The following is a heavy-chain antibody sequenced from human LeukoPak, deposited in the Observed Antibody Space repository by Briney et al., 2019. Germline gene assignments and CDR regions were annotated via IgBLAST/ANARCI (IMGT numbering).Heavy chain of an antibody. D-gene: IGHD6-13*01. J-gene: IGHJ3*01. CDR1: GVSISSYY. Sequence: SETLSLTCTVSGVSISSYYWSWIRQPPGKGLEWIGYIYYSGSTNYSPSLKSRVTISLDTSKNQFSLKLSSATAADTAVYYCARHDGSSWYYAFDVWGQGTMVTVSS. V-gene: IGHV4-59*08. CDR2: IYYSGST. CDR3: ARHDGSSWYYAFDV.